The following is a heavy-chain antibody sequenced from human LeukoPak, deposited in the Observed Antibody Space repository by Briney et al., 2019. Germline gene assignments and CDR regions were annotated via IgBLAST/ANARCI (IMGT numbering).Heavy chain of an antibody. D-gene: IGHD4-23*01. J-gene: IGHJ4*02. CDR1: GFTFSSYSMN. Sequence: GSLRLSCAASGFTFSSYSMNWVRQAPGKGLEWIGSMFYSGSPDYNPSLKSRVTISVDTSKNQFSLKVSSVTAADTAVYYCASGYGGDFVFYWGQGILVTVSS. CDR2: MFYSGSP. V-gene: IGHV4-59*05. CDR3: ASGYGGDFVFY.